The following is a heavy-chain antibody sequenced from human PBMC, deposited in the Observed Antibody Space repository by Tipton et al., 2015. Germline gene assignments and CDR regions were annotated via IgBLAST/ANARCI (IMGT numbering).Heavy chain of an antibody. CDR3: AKEGILCCVNWFDP. CDR2: ISGSGDLT. CDR1: GFAFRYYA. V-gene: IGHV3-23*01. Sequence: SLRLSCATSGFAFRYYAMNWVRQAPGKGLEWVSGISGSGDLTYYVDSEKGRFTISRDSSKNTLYLQMNSLRAEDTAVYYCAKEGILCCVNWFDPWGQGTLVTVST. D-gene: IGHD2-8*02. J-gene: IGHJ5*02.